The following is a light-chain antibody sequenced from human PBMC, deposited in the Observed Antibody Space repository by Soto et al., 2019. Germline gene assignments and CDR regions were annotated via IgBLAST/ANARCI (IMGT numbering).Light chain of an antibody. V-gene: IGLV2-14*01. J-gene: IGLJ2*01. CDR3: SSYTSSSTNVL. CDR1: SSDVGDYDY. Sequence: QSALTQPASVSGSPGQSITISCTGSSSDVGDYDYVSWYQQHPGKAPKLMIYAVSNRPSGISNRFSGSKSGNTASLTISGLQAEDEADYYCSSYTSSSTNVLFGGGTKLTVL. CDR2: AVS.